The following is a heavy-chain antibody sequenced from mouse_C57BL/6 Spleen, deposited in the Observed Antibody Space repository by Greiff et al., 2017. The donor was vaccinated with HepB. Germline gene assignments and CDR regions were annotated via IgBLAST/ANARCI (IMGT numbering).Heavy chain of an antibody. Sequence: QVTLKESGPGILQPSQTLSLTCSFSGFSLSTFGMGVGWIRQPSGKGLEWLAHIWWDDDKYYNPALKSRLTISKDTSKNQVFLRVANVDTADTATYYCARMTTVVANAMDYWGQGTSVTVSS. D-gene: IGHD1-1*01. CDR3: ARMTTVVANAMDY. CDR2: IWWDDDK. J-gene: IGHJ4*01. CDR1: GFSLSTFGMG. V-gene: IGHV8-8*01.